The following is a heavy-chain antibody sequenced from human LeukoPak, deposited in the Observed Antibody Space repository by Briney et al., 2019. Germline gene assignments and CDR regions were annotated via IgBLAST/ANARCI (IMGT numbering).Heavy chain of an antibody. J-gene: IGHJ4*02. Sequence: KPSETLSLTCTASGGSISSSSYYWGWIRQPPGQGLEWIGTMYYSGSTYYNPSLKSRVTISVDTSKNQFSLKLSSVTAADTAVYYCASSGLWFGNDFDYWGQGTLVTVSS. CDR1: GGSISSSSYY. CDR2: MYYSGST. V-gene: IGHV4-39*01. D-gene: IGHD3-10*01. CDR3: ASSGLWFGNDFDY.